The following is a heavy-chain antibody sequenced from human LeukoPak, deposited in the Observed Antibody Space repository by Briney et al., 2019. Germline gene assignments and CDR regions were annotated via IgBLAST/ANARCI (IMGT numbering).Heavy chain of an antibody. J-gene: IGHJ4*02. CDR3: ARVRIAARYYFDY. CDR1: GFTFSSYR. D-gene: IGHD6-6*01. Sequence: GGSLRLSCAASGFTFSSYRMHWVRQAPGKGLVWVSRINSDGSSTSYADSVKGRFTISRDNAKNTLYLQMNSLRAEDMAVYYCARVRIAARYYFDYWGQGTLVTVSS. V-gene: IGHV3-74*01. CDR2: INSDGSST.